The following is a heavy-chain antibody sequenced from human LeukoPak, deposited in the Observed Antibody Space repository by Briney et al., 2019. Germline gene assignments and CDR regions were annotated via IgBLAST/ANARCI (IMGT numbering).Heavy chain of an antibody. Sequence: SETLSLTCTVSGGSISSSSHYWGWIRQPAGKGLEWIGRIYTSGSTNYNPSLKSRVTMSVDTSKNQFSLKLSSVTAADTAVYYCARGHSGRPHYFDYWGQGTLVTVSS. CDR3: ARGHSGRPHYFDY. V-gene: IGHV4-61*02. D-gene: IGHD3-10*01. CDR2: IYTSGST. J-gene: IGHJ4*02. CDR1: GGSISSSSHY.